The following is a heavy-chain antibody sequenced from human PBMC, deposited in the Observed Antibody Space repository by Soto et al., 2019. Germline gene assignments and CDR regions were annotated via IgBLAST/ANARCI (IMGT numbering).Heavy chain of an antibody. CDR3: ASGFVDFDI. D-gene: IGHD3-10*01. J-gene: IGHJ3*02. CDR2: IYYSGST. CDR1: GGSISSSSYY. Sequence: SETLSLTCTVSGGSISSSSYYWGWIRQPPGKGLEWIGSIYYSGSTYYNPSLKSRVTISVDTSKNQFSLKLSSVSAEDTAVYSCASGFVDFDIWGQGTMVTVSS. V-gene: IGHV4-39*01.